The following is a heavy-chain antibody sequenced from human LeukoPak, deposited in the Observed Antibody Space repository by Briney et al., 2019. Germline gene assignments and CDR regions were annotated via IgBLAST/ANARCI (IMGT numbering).Heavy chain of an antibody. Sequence: ASVKVSCKASGYTFTSYYMHWVRQAPGQGLEWMGWINPNSGGTNYAQKFQGRVTMTRDTSISTAYMELSRLRSDDTALYYCARGGKYGCSAGSCYSDYWGQGTLVTVSS. V-gene: IGHV1-2*02. CDR1: GYTFTSYY. CDR3: ARGGKYGCSAGSCYSDY. D-gene: IGHD2-15*01. J-gene: IGHJ4*02. CDR2: INPNSGGT.